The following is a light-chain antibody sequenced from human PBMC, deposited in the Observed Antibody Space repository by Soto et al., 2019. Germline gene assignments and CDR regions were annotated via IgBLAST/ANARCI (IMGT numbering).Light chain of an antibody. CDR2: AAS. CDR3: ENYSSVPV. V-gene: IGKV1-27*01. J-gene: IGKJ3*01. Sequence: DIQMTQSPTSLSASVGDRVTITCRATQGIRNLVAWYQQKPGKAPKLLIYAASTLQSGVPSRFSDSGSGTDFTLTINSRQPEDVATYSCENYSSVPVFGPGTKVEIK. CDR1: QGIRNL.